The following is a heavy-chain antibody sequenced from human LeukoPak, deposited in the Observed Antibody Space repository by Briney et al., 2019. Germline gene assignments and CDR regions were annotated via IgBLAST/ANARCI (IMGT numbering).Heavy chain of an antibody. CDR1: GYTFTSYY. J-gene: IGHJ4*02. D-gene: IGHD3-3*01. CDR2: INPSGGST. CDR3: ARSSLRFLEWLPHDY. Sequence: ASVKVSCKVSGYTFTSYYMHWVRQAPGQGLEWMGIINPSGGSTSYAQKFQGRVTMTRDTSTSTVYMELSSLRSEDTAVYYCARSSLRFLEWLPHDYWGQGTLVTVSS. V-gene: IGHV1-46*03.